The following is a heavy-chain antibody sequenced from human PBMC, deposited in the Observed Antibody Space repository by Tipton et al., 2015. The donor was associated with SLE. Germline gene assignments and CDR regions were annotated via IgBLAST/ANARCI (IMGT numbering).Heavy chain of an antibody. V-gene: IGHV4-38-2*01. CDR2: IYHSGST. Sequence: TLSLTCAVSGYSISSGYYWGWIRQPPGKGLEWIGSIYHSGSTYYNPSLKSRVTISVDTSKNQISLKLRSVTAADTAVYYCAGTPWLVRFEYWGQGTLVNVSS. CDR3: AGTPWLVRFEY. CDR1: GYSISSGYY. J-gene: IGHJ4*02. D-gene: IGHD3-10*01.